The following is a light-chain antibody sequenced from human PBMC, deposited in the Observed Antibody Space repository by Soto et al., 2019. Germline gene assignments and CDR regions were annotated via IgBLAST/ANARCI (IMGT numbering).Light chain of an antibody. J-gene: IGLJ1*01. CDR3: SSSTSINTFV. CDR1: SSDVGGYNS. Sequence: QSALTQPASVSGSPGQSITISCTGSSSDVGGYNSVSWYQQHPGKAPKLIIYDVINRPSGVSNRFSGSKSGNTASLTISGLQAEDEADYSCSSSTSINTFVFGTGTKLTVL. V-gene: IGLV2-14*03. CDR2: DVI.